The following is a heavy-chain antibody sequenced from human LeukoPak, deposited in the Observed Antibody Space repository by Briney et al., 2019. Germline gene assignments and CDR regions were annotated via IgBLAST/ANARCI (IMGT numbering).Heavy chain of an antibody. CDR2: IYSGGST. CDR3: AREKYDSGSYLYGMDV. Sequence: GGSLRLSCAASGFTVSSNYMSWVHQAPGKALEWVSVIYSGGSTYYADSVKGRFTISRDNSKNTLYLQMNSLRAEDTAVYYCAREKYDSGSYLYGMDVWGQGTTVTVSS. V-gene: IGHV3-53*05. CDR1: GFTVSSNY. J-gene: IGHJ6*02. D-gene: IGHD3-10*01.